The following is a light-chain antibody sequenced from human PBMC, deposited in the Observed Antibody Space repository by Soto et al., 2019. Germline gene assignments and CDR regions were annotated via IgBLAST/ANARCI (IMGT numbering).Light chain of an antibody. Sequence: EVVMTQSPATLSVSPADKVSLFGRANQTISNMLAWYQQKPGQARSPLIYAASTSATGVSARFSGSGSGTEFTLTISSLQSEDFALYYCQQYHTSPLTFGQGTKVDIK. CDR1: QTISNM. J-gene: IGKJ1*01. CDR3: QQYHTSPLT. CDR2: AAS. V-gene: IGKV3-15*01.